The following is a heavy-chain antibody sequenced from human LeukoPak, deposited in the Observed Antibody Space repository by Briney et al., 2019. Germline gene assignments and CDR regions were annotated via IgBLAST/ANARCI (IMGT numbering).Heavy chain of an antibody. CDR1: GFTFDDYG. CDR3: AKDQVRVHIVVVIPSPSGTSLDY. V-gene: IGHV3-30*02. J-gene: IGHJ4*02. Sequence: GGSLRLSCAASGFTFDDYGMSWVRQAPGKGLEWVAFIRYDGSNKYYADSVKGRFTISRDNSKNTLYLQMNSLRAEDTAVYYCAKDQVRVHIVVVIPSPSGTSLDYWGQGTLVTVSS. CDR2: IRYDGSNK. D-gene: IGHD2-21*01.